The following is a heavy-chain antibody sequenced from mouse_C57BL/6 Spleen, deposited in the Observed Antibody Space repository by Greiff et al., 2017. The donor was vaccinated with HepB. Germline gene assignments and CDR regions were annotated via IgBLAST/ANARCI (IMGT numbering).Heavy chain of an antibody. CDR3: TRDGYDYLYYAMDY. D-gene: IGHD2-4*01. Sequence: EVKLVESGEGLVKPGGSLKLSCAASGFTFSSYAMSWVRQTPEKRLEWVAYISSGGDYIYYADTVKGRFTISRDNARNTLYLQMSSLKSEDTAMYYCTRDGYDYLYYAMDYWGQGTSVTVSS. CDR1: GFTFSSYA. J-gene: IGHJ4*01. CDR2: ISSGGDYI. V-gene: IGHV5-9-1*02.